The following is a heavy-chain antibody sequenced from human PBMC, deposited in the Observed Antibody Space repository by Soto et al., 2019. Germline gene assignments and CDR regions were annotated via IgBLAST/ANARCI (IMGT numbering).Heavy chain of an antibody. J-gene: IGHJ4*02. CDR3: ARAATGSYHSAY. CDR2: IAPHSGRT. V-gene: IGHV1-18*04. Sequence: QAHLEQSGAEVKNPGASVRVSCVASGYAFTSYGVNWVRQAPGQGLEWMGWIAPHSGRTTYLPKFQGRVTMTADVSTNTAYIELRSLTSDDTGTYFCARAATGSYHSAYWGQGTVVTVSS. D-gene: IGHD3-10*01. CDR1: GYAFTSYG.